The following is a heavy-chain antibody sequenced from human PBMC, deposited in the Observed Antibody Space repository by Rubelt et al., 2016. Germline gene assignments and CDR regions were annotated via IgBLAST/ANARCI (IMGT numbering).Heavy chain of an antibody. D-gene: IGHD1-26*01. CDR2: ISSNGGST. V-gene: IGHV3-64D*09. Sequence: EVQLVESGGGLVQPGGSLRLSCSASGFTFSSYAMHWARQAPGKGLEYVSAISSNGGSTYYADSVKGRFTISRDNSKNTLYLQMSSLRAEDTAVYYCARGGMGGSTGYFDYWGQGTLVTVSS. J-gene: IGHJ4*02. CDR1: GFTFSSYA. CDR3: ARGGMGGSTGYFDY.